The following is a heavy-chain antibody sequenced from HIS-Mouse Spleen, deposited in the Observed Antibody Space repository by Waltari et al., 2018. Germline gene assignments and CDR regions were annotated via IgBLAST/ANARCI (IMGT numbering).Heavy chain of an antibody. CDR1: VGAFRVYY. J-gene: IGHJ4*02. V-gene: IGHV4-34*01. CDR3: AGYNWNYGTDY. Sequence: QVQLQQWGAGLLKPSETLSLTCAVYVGAFRVYYWRWIRQPPGKGLEWIGEINHSGSTNYNPSLKSRVTISVDTSKNQFSLKLSSVTAADTAVYYCAGYNWNYGTDYWGQGTLVTVSS. D-gene: IGHD1-7*01. CDR2: INHSGST.